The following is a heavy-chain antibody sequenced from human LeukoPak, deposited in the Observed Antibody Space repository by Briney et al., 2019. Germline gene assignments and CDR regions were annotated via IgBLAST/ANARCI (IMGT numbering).Heavy chain of an antibody. V-gene: IGHV3-23*01. CDR1: GFTFSNFA. J-gene: IGHJ4*02. CDR3: AKVGAKESYYHY. CDR2: ISDDGGAT. D-gene: IGHD3-10*01. Sequence: GGSLRLSCAASGFTFSNFAISWVRQAPGKGLEWVSTISDDGGATYYADSVRDRFTISRDNSKNTLYLQMNTLRAEDTALYYCAKVGAKESYYHYWGQGTLVTVSS.